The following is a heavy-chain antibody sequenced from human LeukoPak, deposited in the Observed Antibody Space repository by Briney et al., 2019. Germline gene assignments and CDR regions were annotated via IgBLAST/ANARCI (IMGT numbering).Heavy chain of an antibody. CDR3: AKEYYGSGGFFDY. D-gene: IGHD3-10*01. J-gene: IGHJ4*02. CDR1: GLTFSNHG. CDR2: IWYDGSNK. V-gene: IGHV3-33*06. Sequence: GRSLRLSCAASGLTFSNHGMHWVRQAPGKGLEWVAFIWYDGSNKYYADSVKGRFTISRDNSKNTLHLQMNSLRAEDTAVYYCAKEYYGSGGFFDYWGQGTLVTVSS.